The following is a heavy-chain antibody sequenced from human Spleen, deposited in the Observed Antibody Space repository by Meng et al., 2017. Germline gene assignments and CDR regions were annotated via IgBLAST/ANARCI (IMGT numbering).Heavy chain of an antibody. CDR2: VYSSEST. CDR1: GGSINSGGYY. Sequence: QGRPEEGVPGPGKPSQILSTTCTGSGGSINSGGYYWRWTGQRPGKGLECIGYVYSSESTYYIPSLKSRLTISVDQSKNQFSLELTAVTAADTAVNYCARQSPGEPSWFDAWGQGTLVTVSS. CDR3: ARQSPGEPSWFDA. D-gene: IGHD7-27*01. V-gene: IGHV4-31*03. J-gene: IGHJ5*02.